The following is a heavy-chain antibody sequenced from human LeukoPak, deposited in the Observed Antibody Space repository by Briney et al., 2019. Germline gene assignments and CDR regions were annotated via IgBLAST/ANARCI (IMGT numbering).Heavy chain of an antibody. CDR3: ATRHGDYVGSFEY. D-gene: IGHD4-17*01. CDR1: GFILSPYS. CDR2: ISTTSSII. Sequence: GGSQRLSCAASGFILSPYSMNCVRRAPGEGLEWVSYISTTSSIIYYADSVKGRFTISRDNAKNTVYLQMNSLRDEDTAVYYCATRHGDYVGSFEYWGQGTLVTVSS. J-gene: IGHJ4*02. V-gene: IGHV3-48*02.